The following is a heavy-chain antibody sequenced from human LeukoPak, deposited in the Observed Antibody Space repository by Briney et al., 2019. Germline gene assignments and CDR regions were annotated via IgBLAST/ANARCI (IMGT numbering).Heavy chain of an antibody. CDR3: ARSLLYYDSSGYDY. V-gene: IGHV3-13*01. CDR1: GFTFSSYD. D-gene: IGHD3-22*01. J-gene: IGHJ4*02. Sequence: GGSLRLSCAASGFTFSSYDMHWVRQATGKGLEWVSAIGTAGDTYYPGSVKGRFTISRENAKNSLYLQMNSLRAGDTAVYYCARSLLYYDSSGYDYWGQGTLVTVSS. CDR2: IGTAGDT.